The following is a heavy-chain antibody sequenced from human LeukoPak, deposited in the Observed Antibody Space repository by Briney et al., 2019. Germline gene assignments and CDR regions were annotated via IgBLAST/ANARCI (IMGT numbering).Heavy chain of an antibody. CDR1: GFTIDDYA. J-gene: IGHJ4*02. D-gene: IGHD2-8*01. CDR3: ANGVEGY. Sequence: GRSLRLSCAVSGFTIDDYALHWVRQAPGTGLERVSGISWYSGSIGYADSVQGRFTISRDNANNYLYLQMNSLRAEVTALYYCANGVEGYWGQGTLITVSS. V-gene: IGHV3-9*01. CDR2: ISWYSGSI.